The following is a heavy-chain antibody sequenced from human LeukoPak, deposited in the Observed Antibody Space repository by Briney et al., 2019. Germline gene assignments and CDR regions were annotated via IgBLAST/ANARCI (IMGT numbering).Heavy chain of an antibody. CDR1: GYTFTGYY. J-gene: IGHJ4*02. CDR2: INPNSGGT. D-gene: IGHD5-24*01. CDR3: ARPLIWLQLYDY. V-gene: IGHV1-2*02. Sequence: ASVKVSCKASGYTFTGYYMHWVRQAPGQGLEWMGWINPNSGGTDYAQKFQGRVTMTRDTSISTAYMELSRLRSDDTAVYYCARPLIWLQLYDYWGQGTLVTVSS.